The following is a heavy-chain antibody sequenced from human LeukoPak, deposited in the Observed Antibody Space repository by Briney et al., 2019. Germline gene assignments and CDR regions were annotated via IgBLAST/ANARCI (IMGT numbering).Heavy chain of an antibody. Sequence: SETLSLTCTVSGGSISSGSYYWSWIRQPPGKGLEWIGSIYYSGSTYYNPSLKSRVTISVDTSKNQFSLKLSSVTAADTAVYYCARGDYYGSGSYADYWGQGTLVTVSS. CDR2: IYYSGST. D-gene: IGHD3-10*01. J-gene: IGHJ4*02. CDR3: ARGDYYGSGSYADY. V-gene: IGHV4-39*01. CDR1: GGSISSGSYY.